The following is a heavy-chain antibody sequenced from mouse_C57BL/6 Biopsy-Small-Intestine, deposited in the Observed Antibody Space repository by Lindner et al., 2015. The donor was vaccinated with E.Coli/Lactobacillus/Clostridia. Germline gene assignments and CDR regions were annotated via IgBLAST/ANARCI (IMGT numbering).Heavy chain of an antibody. V-gene: IGHV5-6*01. CDR1: GFTFSSYG. J-gene: IGHJ2*01. CDR3: ARQKLGDYDEGYFDY. CDR2: ISSGGSYT. D-gene: IGHD2-4*01. Sequence: VQLQESGGDLVKPGGSLKLSCAASGFTFSSYGMSWVRQTPDKRLEWVATISSGGSYTYYPDSVKERFTISRDNAKNTLYLQMSSLKSEDTAMYYCARQKLGDYDEGYFDYWGQGTTLTVSS.